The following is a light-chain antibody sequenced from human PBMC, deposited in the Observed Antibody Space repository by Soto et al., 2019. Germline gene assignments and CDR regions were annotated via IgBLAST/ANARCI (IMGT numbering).Light chain of an antibody. CDR1: RSVSSN. Sequence: EIVMTQSPATLSVSPGERATLSCRARRSVSSNLAWYQQKPGQAPRLLIYDASIRATGIPARFSGSGSGKEFTLTISSLPSEDSAVYYCQQYNEWPLTFGGGTKVDLK. J-gene: IGKJ4*01. V-gene: IGKV3-15*01. CDR3: QQYNEWPLT. CDR2: DAS.